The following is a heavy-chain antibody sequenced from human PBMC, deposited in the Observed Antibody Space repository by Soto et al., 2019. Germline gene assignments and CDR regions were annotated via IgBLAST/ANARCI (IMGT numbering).Heavy chain of an antibody. V-gene: IGHV4-39*01. Sequence: PSETLSLTCTVSGGSISTNSYYGGWIRQPPGKGLEWIGCAHSTGSTYYNPSLKSRVTIYVDTSKNQFSLKLTSVTAADTAVYYCASGSTVTTGDFWGQGTLVT. D-gene: IGHD4-17*01. J-gene: IGHJ4*02. CDR2: AHSTGST. CDR3: ASGSTVTTGDF. CDR1: GGSISTNSYY.